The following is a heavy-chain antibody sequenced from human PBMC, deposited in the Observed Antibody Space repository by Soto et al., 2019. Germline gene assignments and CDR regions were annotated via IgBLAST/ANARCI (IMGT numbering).Heavy chain of an antibody. CDR1: GFTFSTYA. CDR3: ARGSFGGYFEY. D-gene: IGHD3-16*01. CDR2: ISYDGSNK. V-gene: IGHV3-30*01. Sequence: QVQLVESGGGVVQPGRSLRLSCAASGFTFSTYAMHWVRQAPGKGLEWVTIISYDGSNKYFADSVEGRFTISRDNSKNTVYLQMNSLRPEDTAVYYCARGSFGGYFEYWGQGTLVTVSS. J-gene: IGHJ4*02.